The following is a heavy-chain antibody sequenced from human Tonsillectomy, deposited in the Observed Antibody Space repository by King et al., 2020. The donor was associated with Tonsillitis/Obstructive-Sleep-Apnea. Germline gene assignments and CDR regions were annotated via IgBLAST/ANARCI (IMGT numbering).Heavy chain of an antibody. CDR1: GYTFSSYG. V-gene: IGHV1-18*01. J-gene: IGHJ6*03. D-gene: IGHD2-2*01. Sequence: VQLVESGAEVKKPGASVKVSCKASGYTFSSYGIIWVRQAPGQGLEWMGWISVYKDNTKNAQKFQGRVTMTTDTSTSTAYMELRSLRSDDTAVYYCARGPRYCSSTSCQKDYYYYRDLWDKGTTVLVSS. CDR3: ARGPRYCSSTSCQKDYYYYRDL. CDR2: ISVYKDNT.